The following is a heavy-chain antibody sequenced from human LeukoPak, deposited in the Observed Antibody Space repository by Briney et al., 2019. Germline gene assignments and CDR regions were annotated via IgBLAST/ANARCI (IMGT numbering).Heavy chain of an antibody. D-gene: IGHD2-15*01. CDR3: ANGGYCSGGSCYDSVLVIDY. Sequence: GRSLRLSCAASGFTFSSYGMHWVRQALGKGLEWVAVISYDGSNKYYADSVKGRFTISRDNSKNTLYLQMNSLRAEDTAVYYCANGGYCSGGSCYDSVLVIDYWGQGTLVTVSS. V-gene: IGHV3-30*18. J-gene: IGHJ4*02. CDR1: GFTFSSYG. CDR2: ISYDGSNK.